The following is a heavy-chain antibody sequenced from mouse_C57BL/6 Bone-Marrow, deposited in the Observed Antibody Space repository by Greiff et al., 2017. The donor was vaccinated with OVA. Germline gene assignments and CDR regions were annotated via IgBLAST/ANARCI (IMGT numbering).Heavy chain of an antibody. J-gene: IGHJ2*01. CDR2: ISSGSSTI. Sequence: DVKLVESGGGLVKPGGSLKLSCAASGFTFSDYGMHWVRQAPEKGLEWVAYISSGSSTIYYADTVKGRFTISRDNAKNTLFLQMTSLRSEDTAMYYCARPYYGSSYGYFDYWGQGTTLTVSS. D-gene: IGHD1-1*01. CDR3: ARPYYGSSYGYFDY. CDR1: GFTFSDYG. V-gene: IGHV5-17*01.